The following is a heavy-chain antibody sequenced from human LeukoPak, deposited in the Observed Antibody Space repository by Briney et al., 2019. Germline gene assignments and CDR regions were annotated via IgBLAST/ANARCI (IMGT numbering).Heavy chain of an antibody. CDR2: IYPGNSDT. CDR1: GYSFTSYW. Sequence: GESLKISCKGSGYSFTSYWIGWVRQMPGKGLEWMGIIYPGNSDTRYSPSFQGQVTISADKSISPAYLQWSSLKASDTAMYYCARPATATTAVAFDIWGQGTMVTVSS. CDR3: ARPATATTAVAFDI. D-gene: IGHD1-26*01. J-gene: IGHJ3*02. V-gene: IGHV5-51*01.